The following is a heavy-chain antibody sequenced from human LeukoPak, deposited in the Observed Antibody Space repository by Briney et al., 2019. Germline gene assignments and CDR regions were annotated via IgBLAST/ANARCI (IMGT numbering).Heavy chain of an antibody. Sequence: PSETLSLTCAVYGGSFSGYYWSWIRQPPGKGLEWIGEINHSGSTNYNPSLKSRVTISVDTSKNQFSLKLSSVTAADTAVYYCARGRDYYDSSGYSDPWGQGTLVTVSS. CDR2: INHSGST. J-gene: IGHJ5*02. CDR1: GGSFSGYY. D-gene: IGHD3-22*01. CDR3: ARGRDYYDSSGYSDP. V-gene: IGHV4-34*01.